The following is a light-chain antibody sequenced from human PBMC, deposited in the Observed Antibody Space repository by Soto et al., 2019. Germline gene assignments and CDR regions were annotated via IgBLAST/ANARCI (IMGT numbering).Light chain of an antibody. CDR2: EVS. V-gene: IGLV2-8*01. CDR1: SSGVGGYHF. J-gene: IGLJ2*01. Sequence: QLVLPQPPSASGSPGQSVTISCTGTSSGVGGYHFVSWYQQHPGKAPKIIIYEVSKRASGVPDRFSGSKSGNTASLTVSGLQPDDEADYYCNSYGGSSNVVFGGGTKVTVL. CDR3: NSYGGSSNVV.